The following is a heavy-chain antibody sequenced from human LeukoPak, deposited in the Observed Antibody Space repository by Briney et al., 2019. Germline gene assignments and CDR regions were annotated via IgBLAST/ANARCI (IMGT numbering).Heavy chain of an antibody. CDR1: GYSISSSNW. V-gene: IGHV4-28*01. CDR2: IYYGGNT. J-gene: IGHJ3*02. D-gene: IGHD4-23*01. CDR3: ARNGSGGDSDAFDI. Sequence: SDTLSLTCTVSGYSISSSNWWGWIRQPPGKGLEWIAYIYYGGNTFYNPSLKSRITMSVDTSKNQFSLKLSSVTAVDTAVYYCARNGSGGDSDAFDIRGQGTMVTVSS.